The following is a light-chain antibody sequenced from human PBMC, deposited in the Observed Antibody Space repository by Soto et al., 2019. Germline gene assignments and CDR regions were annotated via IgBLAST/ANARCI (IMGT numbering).Light chain of an antibody. J-gene: IGKJ1*01. CDR2: KAS. Sequence: DLQMTQSPSTLSASVGDRVTITCRASQSINNYLAWYQQKPGKAPKLLIYKASTLESGVPSRFSGSGSATEFTLSISSLQPDDFATYYCQQYESSPRTFGQGTQVEIK. CDR3: QQYESSPRT. V-gene: IGKV1-5*03. CDR1: QSINNY.